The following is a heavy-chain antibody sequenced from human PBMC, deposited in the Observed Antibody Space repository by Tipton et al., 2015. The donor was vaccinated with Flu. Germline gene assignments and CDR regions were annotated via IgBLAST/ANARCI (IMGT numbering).Heavy chain of an antibody. CDR3: ANFDSISGSLGY. J-gene: IGHJ4*02. Sequence: SLRLSCAASGFTVSNTYMSWVRQAPGKGLEWVSVIFSGGFINYADSAEGRFTMSRDNSKNTLYLQMNSLRVEDTAVYYCANFDSISGSLGYWGQGTLVTVSS. CDR1: GFTVSNTY. V-gene: IGHV3-66*02. CDR2: IFSGGFI. D-gene: IGHD3-22*01.